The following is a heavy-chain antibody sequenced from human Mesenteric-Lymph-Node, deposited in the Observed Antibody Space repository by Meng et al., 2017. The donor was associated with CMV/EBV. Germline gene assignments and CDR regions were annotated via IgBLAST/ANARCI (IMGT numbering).Heavy chain of an antibody. CDR1: GFTFSNYW. V-gene: IGHV3-74*01. Sequence: GESLKISCAASGFTFSNYWMHWVRQAPGKGLVWVSRIIGDGGSTTYADSVKGRFTISRDNAKNTPYLQMNSLRAEDTAVYYCARDAEGGRIVVVPATMVYWGQGTLVTVSS. CDR3: ARDAEGGRIVVVPATMVY. D-gene: IGHD2-2*01. CDR2: IIGDGGST. J-gene: IGHJ4*02.